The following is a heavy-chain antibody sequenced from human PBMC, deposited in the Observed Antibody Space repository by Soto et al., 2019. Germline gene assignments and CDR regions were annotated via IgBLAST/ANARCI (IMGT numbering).Heavy chain of an antibody. CDR2: IKQDGSEK. Sequence: VQLVESGGGLVQPGGSLRLSCAASGFTFSSYWMSWVRQAPGKGLEWVANIKQDGSEKYYVDSVKGRFTISRDNAKNALYLQMNSLRAEDTAVYYCARGGMGYDSSGYYGGGWGQGTLVTVSS. CDR1: GFTFSSYW. J-gene: IGHJ4*02. CDR3: ARGGMGYDSSGYYGGG. V-gene: IGHV3-7*03. D-gene: IGHD3-22*01.